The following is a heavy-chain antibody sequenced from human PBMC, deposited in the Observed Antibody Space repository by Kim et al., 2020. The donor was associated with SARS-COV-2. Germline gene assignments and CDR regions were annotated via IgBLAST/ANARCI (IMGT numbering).Heavy chain of an antibody. V-gene: IGHV1-69*13. CDR1: GGTFSSYA. Sequence: SVKVSCKASGGTFSSYAISWVRQAPGQGLEWMGGIIPIFGTANYAQKFQGRVTITADESTSTAYMELSSLRSEDTAVYYCARESRSSSWVHWYFDLWGRGTLVTVSS. D-gene: IGHD6-13*01. CDR2: IIPIFGTA. CDR3: ARESRSSSWVHWYFDL. J-gene: IGHJ2*01.